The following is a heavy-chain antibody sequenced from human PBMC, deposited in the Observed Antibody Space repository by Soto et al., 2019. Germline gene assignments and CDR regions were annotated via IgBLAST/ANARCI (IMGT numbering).Heavy chain of an antibody. Sequence: SETLSLTCAVYGGSFSGYYWTWIRQPPGAGLEWIGEINHSGSTNYNPSLKSRVTISVDTSKNQFSLKLTSVTAADTAVYYCARDKITGLIDYWGQGTLVTVSS. CDR1: GGSFSGYY. V-gene: IGHV4-34*01. J-gene: IGHJ4*02. CDR2: INHSGST. CDR3: ARDKITGLIDY. D-gene: IGHD2-8*02.